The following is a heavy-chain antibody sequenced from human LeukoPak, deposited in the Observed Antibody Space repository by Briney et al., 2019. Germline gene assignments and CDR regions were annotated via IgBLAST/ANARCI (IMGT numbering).Heavy chain of an antibody. CDR2: ISGGSERI. J-gene: IGHJ4*02. Sequence: PGGSLRLSCAASGFTFSSYPMTWVRQAPGKGLEWVSSISGGSERIFHADSVKGRFTISRDNSKNTLYLQMNSLRAEDTAVYYCAKDRMATHWGQGTLVTVSS. CDR1: GFTFSSYP. CDR3: AKDRMATH. V-gene: IGHV3-23*01. D-gene: IGHD5-24*01.